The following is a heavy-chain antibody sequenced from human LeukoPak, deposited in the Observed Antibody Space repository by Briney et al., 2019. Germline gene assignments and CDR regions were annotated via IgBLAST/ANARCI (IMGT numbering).Heavy chain of an antibody. CDR2: INPSGGST. CDR1: GYTLTELS. Sequence: GASVKVSCKVSGYTLTELSMHWVRQAPGQGLEWMGIINPSGGSTSYAQNFQDRVTMTRDTSTSTVYMELSSLRSEDTAVYYCARELSGSYGFDYWGQGTLVTVSS. D-gene: IGHD1-26*01. V-gene: IGHV1-46*01. J-gene: IGHJ4*02. CDR3: ARELSGSYGFDY.